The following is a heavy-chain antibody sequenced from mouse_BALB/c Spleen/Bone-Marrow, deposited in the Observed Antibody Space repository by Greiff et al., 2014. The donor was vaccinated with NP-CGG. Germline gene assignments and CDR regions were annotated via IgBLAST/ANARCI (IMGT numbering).Heavy chain of an antibody. CDR1: GYTFTEYI. D-gene: IGHD3-2*02. CDR2: FYPGSGSM. Sequence: VHLVESGAELVKPGASVKLSCKASGYTFTEYIIHWVKQRSGQGLERIGWFYPGSGSMKYNEKFKDKATLTADKSSSTVYMELSRLTSEDSAVYFCARHEDRLRAWFAYWGQGTLVTVSA. V-gene: IGHV1-62-2*01. J-gene: IGHJ3*01. CDR3: ARHEDRLRAWFAY.